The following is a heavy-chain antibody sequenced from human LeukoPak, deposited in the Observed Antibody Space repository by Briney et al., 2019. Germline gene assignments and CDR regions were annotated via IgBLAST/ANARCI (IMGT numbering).Heavy chain of an antibody. CDR2: IWSDGSNK. CDR3: ARGSYSSSWYLAY. V-gene: IGHV3-33*08. Sequence: PGGSLRLSCAASGFTLSDYHMDWVRQAPGKGLEWVAVIWSDGSNKYYADSVKGRFTISRDNPKNTLYLQMNSLRAEDTAVYYCARGSYSSSWYLAYWGQGTLVTVSS. CDR1: GFTLSDYH. J-gene: IGHJ4*02. D-gene: IGHD6-13*01.